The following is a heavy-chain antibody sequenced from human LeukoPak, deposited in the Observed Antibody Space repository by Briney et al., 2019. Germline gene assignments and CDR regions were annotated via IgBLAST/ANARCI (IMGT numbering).Heavy chain of an antibody. V-gene: IGHV4-59*01. CDR1: RGSIRSYY. J-gene: IGHJ4*02. CDR3: ARDLYSSFGD. D-gene: IGHD6-6*01. CDR2: IYYSGTI. Sequence: SETLSLTCTVSRGSIRSYYWSWIRQPPGKRLEWIGYIYYSGTINYNPSLKSRVTISVDTSKNQFSLELSSVTAADSAVYYCARDLYSSFGDWGQGTLVTVSS.